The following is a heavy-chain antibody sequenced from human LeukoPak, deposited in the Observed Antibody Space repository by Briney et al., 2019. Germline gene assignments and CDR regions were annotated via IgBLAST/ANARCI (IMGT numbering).Heavy chain of an antibody. Sequence: SQTLSLTCAISGDSVSNKNTAWNWIRQSPSRGLEWLGRTYYRFKWHNTYAASVKSRITINPDTSKNQFSLQLNSVTPEDTAVYFWVRLVDGDIDYWGQGTLVTVSS. V-gene: IGHV6-1*01. CDR2: TYYRFKWHN. D-gene: IGHD5-12*01. CDR3: VRLVDGDIDY. J-gene: IGHJ4*02. CDR1: GDSVSNKNTA.